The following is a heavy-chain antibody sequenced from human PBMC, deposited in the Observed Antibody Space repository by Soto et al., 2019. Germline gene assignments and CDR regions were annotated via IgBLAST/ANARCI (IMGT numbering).Heavy chain of an antibody. CDR1: GYTFTSYA. CDR2: INAGNGNT. CDR3: PRDLREGTLYYYYYGMDV. J-gene: IGHJ6*02. V-gene: IGHV1-3*01. Sequence: QVQLVQSGAEVKKPGASVKVSCKASGYTFTSYAMHWVRQAPGQRLEWMGLINAGNGNTKYSQKLQGRVTITSDTSASTAYMDLSSLRSEDKAVYYCPRDLREGTLYYYYYGMDVWGQGTTVTVSS.